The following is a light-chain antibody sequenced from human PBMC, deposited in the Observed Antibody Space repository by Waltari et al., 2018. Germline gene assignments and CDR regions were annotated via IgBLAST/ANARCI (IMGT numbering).Light chain of an antibody. Sequence: DIQITQSPSSLSASVGDRVTITCRASQGIGTSLAWYQQKPEKPPESLIYRASSLQSWVPSRFSGSGSGTDFTLTISSLQPEDFATYYCQQYNSYPPTFGGGTKVEIK. CDR2: RAS. V-gene: IGKV1D-16*01. J-gene: IGKJ4*01. CDR1: QGIGTS. CDR3: QQYNSYPPT.